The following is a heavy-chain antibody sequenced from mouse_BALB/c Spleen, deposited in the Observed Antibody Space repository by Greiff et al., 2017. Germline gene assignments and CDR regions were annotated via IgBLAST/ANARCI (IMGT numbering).Heavy chain of an antibody. V-gene: IGHV2-6-7*01. D-gene: IGHD3-3*01. CDR1: GFSLTGYG. J-gene: IGHJ4*01. CDR2: IWGDGST. CDR3: ARRGWVYAMDD. Sequence: QVQLKESGPGLVAPSQSLSITCTVSGFSLTGYGVNWVRQPPGKGLEWLGMIWGDGSTDYNSALKSRLSISKDNSKSQVFLKMNSLQTDDTARYYCARRGWVYAMDDWGQGTSVTVSS.